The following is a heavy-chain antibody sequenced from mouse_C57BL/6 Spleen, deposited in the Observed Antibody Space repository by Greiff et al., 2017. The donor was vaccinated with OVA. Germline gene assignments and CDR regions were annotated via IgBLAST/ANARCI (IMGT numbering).Heavy chain of an antibody. D-gene: IGHD2-3*01. Sequence: QVQLQQPGTELVKPGASVKLSCKASGYTFTSYWMPWVKQRPGQGLAWIGNINPSNGGTNYNEKFKSKATLTVDKSSSTAYMQLSSLTSEDSAVYYCARRGLYDGYPYAMDYWGQGTSVTVSS. CDR3: ARRGLYDGYPYAMDY. V-gene: IGHV1-53*01. CDR2: INPSNGGT. J-gene: IGHJ4*01. CDR1: GYTFTSYW.